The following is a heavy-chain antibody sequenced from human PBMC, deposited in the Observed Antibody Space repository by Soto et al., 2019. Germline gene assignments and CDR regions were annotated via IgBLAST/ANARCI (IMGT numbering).Heavy chain of an antibody. V-gene: IGHV1-18*01. CDR3: ARQKLGQGMGGGTRGNY. J-gene: IGHJ4*02. D-gene: IGHD7-27*01. CDR2: ISAYNGNT. Sequence: QVQLVQSGAEVKKPGASVKVSCKASGYTFTSYGISWVRQAPGQGLEWMGWISAYNGNTNYAQKLQGRVTMTTDTSPSTAHKELRSLRSDDTAVYYCARQKLGQGMGGGTRGNYWGQGTLVTVSS. CDR1: GYTFTSYG.